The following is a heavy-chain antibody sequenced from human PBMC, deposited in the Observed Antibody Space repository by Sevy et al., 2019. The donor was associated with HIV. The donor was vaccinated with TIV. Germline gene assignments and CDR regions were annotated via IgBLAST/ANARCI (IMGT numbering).Heavy chain of an antibody. J-gene: IGHJ4*02. V-gene: IGHV1-69*06. CDR1: GGTFSSYA. D-gene: IGHD6-19*01. Sequence: ASVKVYCKASGGTFSSYAISWVRQAPGQGLEWMGEINPIFGTANYAQKFQGRVTITADKSTSTAYMELSNLRSEDTAVYYCARDMGQTVAGTGGVLYYRGQGTLVTVSS. CDR3: ARDMGQTVAGTGGVLYY. CDR2: INPIFGTA.